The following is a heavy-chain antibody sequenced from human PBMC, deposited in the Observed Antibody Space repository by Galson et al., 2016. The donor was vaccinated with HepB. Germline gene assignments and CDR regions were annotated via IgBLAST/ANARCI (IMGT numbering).Heavy chain of an antibody. J-gene: IGHJ6*02. D-gene: IGHD3-3*01. CDR1: GYDFTKYG. CDR3: ARVQLWSGLQYYYYGMDV. V-gene: IGHV1-3*01. CDR2: INAGNGVT. Sequence: SVKVSCKASGYDFTKYGMHWVRQAPGQGLEWMGWINAGNGVTTYSEKFQGRVTISMDTSASTAYMELSSLRSEDTAVFFCARVQLWSGLQYYYYGMDVWGQGTPVAVSS.